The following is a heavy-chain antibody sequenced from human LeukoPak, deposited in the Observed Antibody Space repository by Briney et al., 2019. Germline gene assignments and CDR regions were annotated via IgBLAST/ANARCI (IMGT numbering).Heavy chain of an antibody. Sequence: GGSLRLSCAASGFTFTSYWMTWVRQAPGKGLEWVANIKQDGSEKYYADSVKGRFAVSRDNAKNSLFLQMNSLRVEDTAVYYCARGGTRGYSPSDYWGQGTLVIVSS. CDR2: IKQDGSEK. CDR3: ARGGTRGYSPSDY. V-gene: IGHV3-7*01. J-gene: IGHJ4*02. CDR1: GFTFTSYW. D-gene: IGHD5-18*01.